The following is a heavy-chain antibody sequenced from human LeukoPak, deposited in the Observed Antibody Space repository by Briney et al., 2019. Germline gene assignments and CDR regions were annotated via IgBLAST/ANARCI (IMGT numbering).Heavy chain of an antibody. CDR3: ARHMEDSSGWYHYYYGMDV. J-gene: IGHJ6*02. D-gene: IGHD6-19*01. CDR1: GGSISSYY. V-gene: IGHV4-59*08. Sequence: PSETLSLTCTVSGGSISSYYWSWIRQPPGKGLEWVGYIYYSGSTNYNPSLKSRVTISVDTSKNQFSLKLSSVTAADTAVYYCARHMEDSSGWYHYYYGMDVWGQGTTVTVSS. CDR2: IYYSGST.